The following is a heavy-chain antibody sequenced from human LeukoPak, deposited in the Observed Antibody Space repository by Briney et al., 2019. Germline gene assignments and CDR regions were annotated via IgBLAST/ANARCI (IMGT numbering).Heavy chain of an antibody. CDR2: IYYGGST. CDR3: ARAGQGDFWSGLRYFDY. CDR1: GGSISRYY. J-gene: IGHJ4*02. D-gene: IGHD3-3*01. Sequence: ASETLSLTCTASGGSISRYYWSWVRQPPGKGLEWTAYIYYGGSTNYNPSLKSRVTISVDTSKNHFSLKLSSVTAADTAVYYCARAGQGDFWSGLRYFDYWGQGTLVTVSS. V-gene: IGHV4-59*01.